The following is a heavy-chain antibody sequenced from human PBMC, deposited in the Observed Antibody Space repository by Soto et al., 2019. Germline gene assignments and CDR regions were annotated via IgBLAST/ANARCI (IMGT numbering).Heavy chain of an antibody. J-gene: IGHJ6*02. V-gene: IGHV3-30*18. CDR1: GFTFSNYV. D-gene: IGHD6-6*01. CDR3: AKRKSSSSSYYYYGMDV. CDR2: ISYDGSNE. Sequence: QVQLVESGGGVVQPGRSLRLSCAASGFTFSNYVMHWVRQAPGKGLEWVAVISYDGSNEYYADSVKGRFTISRDNSKNTLYLHMNSLRPEDTAVYYCAKRKSSSSSYYYYGMDVWGQGTTVTVSS.